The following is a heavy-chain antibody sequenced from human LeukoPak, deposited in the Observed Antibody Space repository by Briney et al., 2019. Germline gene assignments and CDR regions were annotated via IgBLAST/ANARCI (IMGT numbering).Heavy chain of an antibody. D-gene: IGHD6-19*01. CDR3: ARTNGIAVAGFDY. Sequence: SQTLSLTCTVSGGSISSGGYYWSWIRQHPGKGLEWIGYIYYSGCTYYNPSLKSRVTISVDTSKNQFSLKLSSVTAADTAVYYCARTNGIAVAGFDYWGQGTLVTVSS. CDR2: IYYSGCT. CDR1: GGSISSGGYY. V-gene: IGHV4-31*03. J-gene: IGHJ4*02.